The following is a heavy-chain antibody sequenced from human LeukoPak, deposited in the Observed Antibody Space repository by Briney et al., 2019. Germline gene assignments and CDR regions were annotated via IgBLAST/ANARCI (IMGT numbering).Heavy chain of an antibody. CDR3: AKMGYYGSGSYLS. CDR2: ISYDGSNK. Sequence: GGSLRLSCAASGFTFSSYGMHWVRQAPGKGLEWVAVISYDGSNKYYADSVKGRFTISRDNSKNTLYLQMNSLRAEDTAVYYCAKMGYYGSGSYLSWGQGTLVTVSS. CDR1: GFTFSSYG. V-gene: IGHV3-30*18. D-gene: IGHD3-10*01. J-gene: IGHJ5*02.